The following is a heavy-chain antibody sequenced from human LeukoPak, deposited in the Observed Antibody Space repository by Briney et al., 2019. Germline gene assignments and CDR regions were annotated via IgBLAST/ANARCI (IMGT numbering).Heavy chain of an antibody. V-gene: IGHV1-8*03. Sequence: ASVKVSCKASGYTFTSYDINWVRPATRQGLEGMGWMNPNSGNNGFQQNSQGRVTITRNTSISTAYMELSSLRSEDTAVYYWARRAGAYSHPYDYWGQGTLVTVSS. CDR2: MNPNSGNN. D-gene: IGHD4/OR15-4a*01. J-gene: IGHJ4*02. CDR3: ARRAGAYSHPYDY. CDR1: GYTFTSYD.